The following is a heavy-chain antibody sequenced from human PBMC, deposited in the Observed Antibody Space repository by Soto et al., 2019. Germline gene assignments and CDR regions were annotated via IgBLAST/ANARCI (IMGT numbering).Heavy chain of an antibody. CDR3: ASRVYSGSGRDSFDY. Sequence: QLQLQESGPGLVKPSETLTLTCSVSGDSITRSGFFWSWVRQPPGQGLEWIATILYSGTTYYNPSLKRRVPIAMATSKSEFSLWLGSVTAADTAVYYCASRVYSGSGRDSFDYWGQGSLVTVSS. CDR1: GDSITRSGFF. D-gene: IGHD1-26*01. V-gene: IGHV4-39*01. CDR2: ILYSGTT. J-gene: IGHJ4*02.